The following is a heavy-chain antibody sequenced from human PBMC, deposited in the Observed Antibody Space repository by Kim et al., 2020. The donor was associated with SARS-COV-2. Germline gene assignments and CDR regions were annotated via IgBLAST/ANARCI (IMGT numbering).Heavy chain of an antibody. CDR3: AMSSGYCSGGSCSPIFDY. J-gene: IGHJ4*02. Sequence: KGRFTISRDNSKNSLYLQMNSLRTEDTALYYCAMSSGYCSGGSCSPIFDYLGQGTLVTVSS. V-gene: IGHV3-43*01. D-gene: IGHD2-15*01.